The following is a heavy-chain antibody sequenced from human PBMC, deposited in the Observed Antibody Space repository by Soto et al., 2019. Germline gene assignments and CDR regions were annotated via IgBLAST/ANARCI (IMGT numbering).Heavy chain of an antibody. CDR3: ARKWGDDYIYFDL. D-gene: IGHD4-4*01. Sequence: EVQLLESGGALVQPGGSLRLSCAASGFAFSAYAMSWVRQAPGKGLQWVSTITGSGGNTYYADSVKGRFTISRDNSKNTLHLQTSGLRAEDTAVFYCARKWGDDYIYFDLWGRGTLVTVSS. CDR1: GFAFSAYA. CDR2: ITGSGGNT. J-gene: IGHJ2*01. V-gene: IGHV3-23*01.